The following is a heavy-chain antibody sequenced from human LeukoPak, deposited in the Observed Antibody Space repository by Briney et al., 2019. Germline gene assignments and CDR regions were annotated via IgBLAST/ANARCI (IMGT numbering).Heavy chain of an antibody. CDR2: ITPIFGTA. J-gene: IGHJ4*02. V-gene: IGHV1-69*13. CDR1: GGTFSSYA. D-gene: IGHD3-9*01. Sequence: ASVKVSCKASGGTFSSYAISWVRQAPGQGFEWMGGITPIFGTANYAQKFQGRVTITADESTSTAYMELSSLRSEDTAVYYCAREVPPRWLDYGGQGTLVPVSS. CDR3: AREVPPRWLDY.